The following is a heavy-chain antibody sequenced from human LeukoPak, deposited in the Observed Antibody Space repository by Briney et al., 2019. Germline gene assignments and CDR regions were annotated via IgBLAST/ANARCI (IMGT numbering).Heavy chain of an antibody. CDR1: GFTFSDYY. D-gene: IGHD3-10*01. V-gene: IGHV3-11*04. CDR3: ARGINYYGSGSPSHYLDY. CDR2: ISSSGSTI. J-gene: IGHJ4*02. Sequence: GGSLRLSCAASGFTFSDYYMSWIRQAPGKGLEWLSYISSSGSTIYYADSVKGRFTISRDNAKNSLYLQMNSLRAEDTAVYYCARGINYYGSGSPSHYLDYWGQGTLVTVSS.